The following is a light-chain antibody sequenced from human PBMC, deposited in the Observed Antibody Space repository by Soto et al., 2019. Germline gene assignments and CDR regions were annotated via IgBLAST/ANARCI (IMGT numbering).Light chain of an antibody. Sequence: EIVMTQSTATLSVSPGERATLSCRASQSVGRNLAWYQQKPGQAPRLLIYGASTRATCIPARFSGSGSGTEFTLTISSLQSEDFAIYAYQQYNRWTPITFGGGTKVEIK. CDR3: QQYNRWTPIT. CDR1: QSVGRN. CDR2: GAS. V-gene: IGKV3-15*01. J-gene: IGKJ4*01.